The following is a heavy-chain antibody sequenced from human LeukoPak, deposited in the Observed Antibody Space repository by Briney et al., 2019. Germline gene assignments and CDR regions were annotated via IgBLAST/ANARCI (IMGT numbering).Heavy chain of an antibody. D-gene: IGHD3-16*01. J-gene: IGHJ3*02. CDR3: AKEGLRPNDAFDI. V-gene: IGHV3-30*04. Sequence: PGRSLRLSCAASGFTLSTYAMHWVRQAPGKGLEWVAVILNDGRDKYYADSVKGRFTISRDYSKNTLYLEMNSLRAEDTAVYYCAKEGLRPNDAFDIWGQGTMVTVSS. CDR1: GFTLSTYA. CDR2: ILNDGRDK.